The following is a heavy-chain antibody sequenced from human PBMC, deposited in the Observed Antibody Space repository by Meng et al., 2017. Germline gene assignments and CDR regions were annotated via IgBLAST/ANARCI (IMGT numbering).Heavy chain of an antibody. CDR2: IWYDGSKE. Sequence: QVQLVESGGGVGQPGRSLRLSCAASGFTFSSFGMHWVRLAPGKVLEWVAAIWYDGSKEYYADSVKGRFTIFRDNSKNTLYLQMNSLRAEDTAVYYCARDLGYSPDYRGQGTLVTVSS. D-gene: IGHD6-13*01. CDR3: ARDLGYSPDY. V-gene: IGHV3-33*01. CDR1: GFTFSSFG. J-gene: IGHJ4*02.